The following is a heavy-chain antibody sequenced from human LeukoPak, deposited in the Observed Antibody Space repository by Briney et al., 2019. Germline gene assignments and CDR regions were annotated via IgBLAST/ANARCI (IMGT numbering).Heavy chain of an antibody. V-gene: IGHV3-9*01. D-gene: IGHD2-15*01. CDR1: GFTFDDYA. CDR2: ISWNSGSI. J-gene: IGHJ5*02. CDR3: AALSGYCSGGSCFQRFDP. Sequence: GGSLRLSCAASGFTFDDYAMHWVRQAPGKGLEWVSGISWNSGSIGYADSVKGRFTISRDNAKNSLYLQMNSLRAEDTALYYCAALSGYCSGGSCFQRFDPWDQGTLVTVSS.